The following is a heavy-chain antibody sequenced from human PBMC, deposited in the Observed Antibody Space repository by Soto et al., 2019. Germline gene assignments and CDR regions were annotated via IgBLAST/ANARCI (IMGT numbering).Heavy chain of an antibody. Sequence: GASVKVSCKASGYTFTSYGISWVRQAPGQGLEWMGWISAYNGNTNYAQKLQGRVTMTKATSKSTAYMELRSLRSDDTAVYYCAREYHTSSGTGLFGESSSYYYGMDVWGQGTTVTVSS. CDR1: GYTFTSYG. J-gene: IGHJ6*02. D-gene: IGHD3-10*01. CDR2: ISAYNGNT. V-gene: IGHV1-18*01. CDR3: AREYHTSSGTGLFGESSSYYYGMDV.